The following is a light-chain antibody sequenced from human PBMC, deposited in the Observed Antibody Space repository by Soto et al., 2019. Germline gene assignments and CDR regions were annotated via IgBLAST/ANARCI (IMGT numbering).Light chain of an antibody. J-gene: IGLJ2*01. Sequence: QSAPTQPPSASGSPGQSATISCTGTSSDVGAYNYVSWYQQYPGKAPKLIIYEVSKPPSGVPNRFSGSKSGNTASLTVSGLQPEDEADYYCSSYAGSSTWVFGGGTKLTVL. V-gene: IGLV2-8*01. CDR3: SSYAGSSTWV. CDR1: SSDVGAYNY. CDR2: EVS.